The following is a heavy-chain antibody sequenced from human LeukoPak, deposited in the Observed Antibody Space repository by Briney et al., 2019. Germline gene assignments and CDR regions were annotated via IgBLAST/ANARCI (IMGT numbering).Heavy chain of an antibody. Sequence: PGRSLRLSCAASGFSFSDHYMDWVRQTPGKGLEWVGRSRNKVNSYTTEYAASVKGRFIISRDDSKNSLFLQMNSLKTDDTAVYYCTRASLSGSYFFYWGQGALVTVSS. V-gene: IGHV3-72*01. CDR3: TRASLSGSYFFY. CDR1: GFSFSDHY. J-gene: IGHJ4*02. CDR2: SRNKVNSYTT. D-gene: IGHD1-26*01.